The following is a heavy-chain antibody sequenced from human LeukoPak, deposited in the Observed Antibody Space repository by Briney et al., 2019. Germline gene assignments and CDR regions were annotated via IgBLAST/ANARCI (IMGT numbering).Heavy chain of an antibody. J-gene: IGHJ3*02. CDR1: GFTFSSFG. Sequence: GGSLRLSCAASGFTFSSFGMHWVRQAPGKGLEWVAVISYDGSNKWYADSVKGRFTISRDNSKNTLYLQMTSLTTEDTAVYYCARTIAAAAGDPFDIWGQGTMVTVSS. CDR2: ISYDGSNK. V-gene: IGHV3-30*19. CDR3: ARTIAAAAGDPFDI. D-gene: IGHD6-13*01.